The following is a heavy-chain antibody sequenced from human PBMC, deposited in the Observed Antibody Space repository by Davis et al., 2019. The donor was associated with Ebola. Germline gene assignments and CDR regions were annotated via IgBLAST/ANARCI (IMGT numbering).Heavy chain of an antibody. V-gene: IGHV1-8*01. D-gene: IGHD4-17*01. J-gene: IGHJ4*02. CDR3: ARVGTVTTTFDY. CDR1: GYTFTSYD. Sequence: ASVKVSCKASGYTFTSYDINWVRQATGQGLEWMGWMNPNSGNTGYAQKFQGWVTMTRDTSISTAYMELSRLRSDDTAVYYCARVGTVTTTFDYWGQGTLVTVSS. CDR2: MNPNSGNT.